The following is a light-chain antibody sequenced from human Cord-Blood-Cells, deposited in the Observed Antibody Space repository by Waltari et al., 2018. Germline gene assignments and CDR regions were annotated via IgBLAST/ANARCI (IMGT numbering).Light chain of an antibody. CDR3: SSYTSSSTLV. J-gene: IGLJ1*01. Sequence: QSALTQPASVSGSPGQSITISCTGTSSDVGGYNYVSWYQQHPGKATKLMIYDVSKRPSGCSSRFAGSKSGNTSSLTISGLQAEDEADYYFSSYTSSSTLVFGTGTKVTVL. CDR1: SSDVGGYNY. CDR2: DVS. V-gene: IGLV2-14*01.